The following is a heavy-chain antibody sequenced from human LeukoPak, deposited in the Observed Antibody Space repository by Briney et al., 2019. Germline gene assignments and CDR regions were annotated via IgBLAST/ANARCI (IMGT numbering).Heavy chain of an antibody. CDR3: AHSRAYCSGGSCYPVEQWLYYFDS. CDR2: IYYSGTT. D-gene: IGHD2-15*01. J-gene: IGHJ4*02. V-gene: IGHV4-39*01. CDR1: GGSISSSSYY. Sequence: SETLSLTCTVSGGSISSSSYYWGWIRQPPGTGLEWIGSIYYSGTTYYNPSLKSRVTISVDTSKNQFSLKLSSVTAADTAVYYCAHSRAYCSGGSCYPVEQWLYYFDSWGQGTLVTVSS.